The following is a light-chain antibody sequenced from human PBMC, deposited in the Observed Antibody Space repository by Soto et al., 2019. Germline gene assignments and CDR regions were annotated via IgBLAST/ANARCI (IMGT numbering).Light chain of an antibody. CDR2: DVT. Sequence: SALTQPASVSGSPGQSITISCTGTSSDVGAYNYVSWYQQHPGKAPKLMIYDVTNRPSGVSNRFSGSKSGYTASLTISGLQAEDEADYYCSSYTTSRTYVFGTGTKFTVL. J-gene: IGLJ1*01. CDR3: SSYTTSRTYV. CDR1: SSDVGAYNY. V-gene: IGLV2-14*03.